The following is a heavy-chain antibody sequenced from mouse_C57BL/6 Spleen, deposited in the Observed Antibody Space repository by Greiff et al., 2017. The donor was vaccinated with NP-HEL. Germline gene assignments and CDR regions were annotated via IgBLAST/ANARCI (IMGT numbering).Heavy chain of an antibody. CDR1: GFNIKDYY. V-gene: IGHV14-1*01. J-gene: IGHJ1*03. CDR2: IDPEDGDT. Sequence: SGAELVRPGASVKLSCTASGFNIKDYYMHWVKQRPEQGLEWIGRIDPEDGDTEYAPKFQGKATMTADTSSNTAYLQLSSLTSEDTAVYYCTTTSYYYGSSYNWYFDVWGTGTTVTVSS. D-gene: IGHD1-1*01. CDR3: TTTSYYYGSSYNWYFDV.